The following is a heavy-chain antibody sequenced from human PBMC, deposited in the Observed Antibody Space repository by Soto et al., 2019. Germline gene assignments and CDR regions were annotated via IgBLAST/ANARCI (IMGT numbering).Heavy chain of an antibody. D-gene: IGHD2-21*02. Sequence: EVQLVESGGGLVQTGGSLRLSCAASGFTFSDYSMNWVRQAPGKGLEWVSYISSSSNTIYYADSVKGRFTISRDNAKNSLYLQINSLRAEDTAVYYCARGCGGDCYRVAYWGQGTLVTVSS. J-gene: IGHJ4*02. V-gene: IGHV3-48*01. CDR3: ARGCGGDCYRVAY. CDR2: ISSSSNTI. CDR1: GFTFSDYS.